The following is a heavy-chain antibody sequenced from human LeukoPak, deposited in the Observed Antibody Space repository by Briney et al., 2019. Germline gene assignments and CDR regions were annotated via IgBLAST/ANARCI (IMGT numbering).Heavy chain of an antibody. CDR1: RFTFNSFA. J-gene: IGHJ4*02. V-gene: IGHV3-53*01. CDR2: IYSGGST. D-gene: IGHD4/OR15-4a*01. Sequence: GGSLRLSCAATRFTFNSFAVHWVRQAPGKGLEWVSVIYSGGSTYYADSVKGRFTISRDNSKNTLYLQMNSLRAEDTAVYYCAIRAGAYSHPYDYWGQGTLVTVSS. CDR3: AIRAGAYSHPYDY.